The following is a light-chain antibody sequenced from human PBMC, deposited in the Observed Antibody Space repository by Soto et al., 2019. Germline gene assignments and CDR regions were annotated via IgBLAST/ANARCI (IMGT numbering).Light chain of an antibody. CDR2: RDT. CDR1: SSNIGAGYD. V-gene: IGLV1-40*01. J-gene: IGLJ3*02. CDR3: QSYDSSLRV. Sequence: QSVLTQPPSVSGAPGQRVTISCTGSSSNIGAGYDVHWYQQLPGTAPKLLIYRDTNRPSGVPDRFSGSKSGTSASLAITGLQAEDEADYYCQSYDSSLRVFGGGTKLTV.